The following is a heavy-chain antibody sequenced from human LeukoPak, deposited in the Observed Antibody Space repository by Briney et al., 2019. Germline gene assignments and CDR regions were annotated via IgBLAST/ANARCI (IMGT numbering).Heavy chain of an antibody. Sequence: SVKVSCKASGGTFSSYAISWVRQAPGQGLEWMGGIIPIFGTANYAQKFQCRVTITADESTSTAYMELSSLRSEDTAVYYCAREDLYSGYFQHWGQGNLVTVSS. D-gene: IGHD2-8*01. CDR3: AREDLYSGYFQH. V-gene: IGHV1-69*13. CDR1: GGTFSSYA. J-gene: IGHJ1*01. CDR2: IIPIFGTA.